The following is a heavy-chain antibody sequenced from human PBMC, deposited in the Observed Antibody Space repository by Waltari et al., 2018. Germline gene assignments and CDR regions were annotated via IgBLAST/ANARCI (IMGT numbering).Heavy chain of an antibody. CDR3: ARDTVVQGQH. Sequence: QLQLQESGPGLVEPSETLSLTCTASGDSISNNNYYWGWIRQPRGTGLRWIGSIHSIGNTTTSSSLKSRVIISVDTSNNQFSLRLTSVTAADTAIYFCARDTVVQGQHWGQGTLVTVSS. V-gene: IGHV4-39*07. J-gene: IGHJ1*01. CDR2: IHSIGNT. CDR1: GDSISNNNYY. D-gene: IGHD4-17*01.